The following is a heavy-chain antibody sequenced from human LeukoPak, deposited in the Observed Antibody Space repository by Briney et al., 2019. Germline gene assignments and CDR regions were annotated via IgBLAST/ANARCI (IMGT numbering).Heavy chain of an antibody. CDR2: ISAYNGNT. CDR1: GYTFTSYG. V-gene: IGHV1-18*01. Sequence: ASVKVSCKASGYTFTSYGISWVRQAPGQGLEWMGWISAYNGNTNYAQKLQGRVTMTTDTSTSTAYMELRSLRSDDTAVYYCARHTYYYDSSGPIPFDIWGQGTMVTVSS. J-gene: IGHJ3*02. D-gene: IGHD3-22*01. CDR3: ARHTYYYDSSGPIPFDI.